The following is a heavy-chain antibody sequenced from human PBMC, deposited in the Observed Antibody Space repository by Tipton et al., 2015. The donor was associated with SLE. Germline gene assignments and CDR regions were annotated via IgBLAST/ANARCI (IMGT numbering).Heavy chain of an antibody. Sequence: QSGPEVKNPGASVRVSCKASGYSFASFDISWVRQIPGQGLEWLGWISVTRGNTHYAQHLQGRITLTTDTSTGTAYMELTSLTSDDTAVYYCARSRGANGPDYWGQGTLVTVSS. J-gene: IGHJ4*02. CDR2: ISVTRGNT. D-gene: IGHD4/OR15-4a*01. CDR1: GYSFASFD. CDR3: ARSRGANGPDY. V-gene: IGHV1-18*01.